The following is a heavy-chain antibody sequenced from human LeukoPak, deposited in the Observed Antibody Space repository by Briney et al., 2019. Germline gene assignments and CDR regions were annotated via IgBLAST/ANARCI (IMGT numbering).Heavy chain of an antibody. CDR3: ARVLYKGGAASHDAFDT. D-gene: IGHD5-24*01. J-gene: IGHJ3*02. Sequence: ASVKVSCKVSGGTFSSYAISWVRQAPGQGLEWMGRIIPILGIANYAQKFQGRVTITADKSTSTAYMELSSLRSEDTAVYYCARVLYKGGAASHDAFDTWGQGTMVTVSS. V-gene: IGHV1-69*04. CDR1: GGTFSSYA. CDR2: IIPILGIA.